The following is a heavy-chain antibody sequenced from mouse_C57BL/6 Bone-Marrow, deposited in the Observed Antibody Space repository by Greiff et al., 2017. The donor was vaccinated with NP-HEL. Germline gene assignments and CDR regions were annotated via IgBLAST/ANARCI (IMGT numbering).Heavy chain of an antibody. CDR2: IDPSDSYT. Sequence: QVQLQQPGAELVMPGASVKLSCKASGYTFTSYWMHWVKQRPGQGLEWIGEIDPSDSYTNYNQKFKGKSTLTVDKSSSTAYMQLSSLTSEDSAVYYCARRAGSSLYWYFDVWGTGTTVTVSS. J-gene: IGHJ1*03. D-gene: IGHD1-1*01. CDR1: GYTFTSYW. V-gene: IGHV1-69*01. CDR3: ARRAGSSLYWYFDV.